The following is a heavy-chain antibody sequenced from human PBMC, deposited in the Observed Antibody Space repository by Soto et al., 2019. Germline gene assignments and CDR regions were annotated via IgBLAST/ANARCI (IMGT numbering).Heavy chain of an antibody. V-gene: IGHV4-61*01. J-gene: IGHJ5*01. CDR2: ILSSGGT. CDR1: GDTVSSNSYY. D-gene: IGHD6-19*01. Sequence: SETLSLTCSVSGDTVSSNSYYWTWIRQPPGKTLEWVGFILSSGGTSTNPSLRGRLSMSVDTSKNQFSMRLTSVTAADTGVYFCAKGFSTGMYVDSWGRGTLVTVSS. CDR3: AKGFSTGMYVDS.